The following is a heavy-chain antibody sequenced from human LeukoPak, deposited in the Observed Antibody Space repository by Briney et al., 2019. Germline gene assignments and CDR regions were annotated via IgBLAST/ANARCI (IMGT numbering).Heavy chain of an antibody. J-gene: IGHJ4*02. V-gene: IGHV1-2*04. CDR3: ARESDSSGWYYFDY. D-gene: IGHD6-19*01. CDR1: GYTFTGYY. Sequence: ASVKVSCKASGYTFTGYYMHWVRQAPGQGLEWMGWINPNSGGTNYAQKFQGWVTMTRDTSISTAYMELSRLRSDDTAVYYCARESDSSGWYYFDYWGQGTLVTVSS. CDR2: INPNSGGT.